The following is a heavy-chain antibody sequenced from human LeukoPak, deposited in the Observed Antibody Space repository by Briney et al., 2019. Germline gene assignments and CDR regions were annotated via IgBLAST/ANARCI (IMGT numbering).Heavy chain of an antibody. CDR1: GRTFSSYD. J-gene: IGHJ5*02. D-gene: IGHD2-15*01. V-gene: IGHV1-69*01. Sequence: SVKVSCKTSGRTFSSYDIRGVRQPPGQGLEWMGGIIPIFCTTNYAQKFQGRVTITADESTRTAYTELSSLRSEDTAVYYCAREGYCSGGSCYSRWFDPWGQGTLVTVSS. CDR3: AREGYCSGGSCYSRWFDP. CDR2: IIPIFCTT.